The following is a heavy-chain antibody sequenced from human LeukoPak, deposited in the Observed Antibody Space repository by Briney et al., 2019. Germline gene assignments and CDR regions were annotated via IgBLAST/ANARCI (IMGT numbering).Heavy chain of an antibody. J-gene: IGHJ4*02. CDR1: TFSFSEYP. CDR3: ASRPYDNSGYYYV. D-gene: IGHD3-22*01. CDR2: ISAGGDGT. Sequence: PEGSLRLSCAASTFSFSEYPMGWVRQAPGKGLEWVSGISAGGDGTYYADPVKGRFTISRDNSKNTLFLQMNSLRAEDTAVYYCASRPYDNSGYYYVWGQGTLVTVSS. V-gene: IGHV3-23*01.